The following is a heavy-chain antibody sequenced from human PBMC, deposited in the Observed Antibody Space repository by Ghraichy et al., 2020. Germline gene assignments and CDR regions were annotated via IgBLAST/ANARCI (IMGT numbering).Heavy chain of an antibody. D-gene: IGHD3-16*02. CDR2: ISSNSRTT. V-gene: IGHV3-48*02. CDR1: GFTFSSYS. J-gene: IGHJ4*02. CDR3: ARDRDDNWGTYRYTCDN. Sequence: GESLNISCAASGFTFSSYSMNWVRQAPGKGLEWVSYISSNSRTTYYAESVKGRFTISRDNAKNSLYLQMHSLRDEDTAVYYCARDRDDNWGTYRYTCDNWGQGTLVTVSS.